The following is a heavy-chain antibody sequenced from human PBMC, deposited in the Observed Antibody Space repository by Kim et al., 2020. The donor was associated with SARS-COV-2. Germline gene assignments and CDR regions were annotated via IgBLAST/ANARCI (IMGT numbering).Heavy chain of an antibody. V-gene: IGHV1-46*01. J-gene: IGHJ6*02. D-gene: IGHD1-26*01. CDR3: ARAAPNSGSPKIFWHHGMDV. CDR2: INPSHIST. CDR1: GYVFTDYF. Sequence: ASVKVSCKASGYVFTDYFMQGVRQAPGQGLEWMGIINPSHISTSFAQKFRGRVTLTRDTSTNTVYMELSSLRSEDTAVYYCARAAPNSGSPKIFWHHGMDVWGQGTTVTVSS.